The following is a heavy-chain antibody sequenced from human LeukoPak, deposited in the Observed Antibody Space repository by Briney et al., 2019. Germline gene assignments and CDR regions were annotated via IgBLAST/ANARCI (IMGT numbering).Heavy chain of an antibody. J-gene: IGHJ5*02. Sequence: SETLSLTCTVSGSSISSGGYYWSWIRQHPGKGLEWIGYIYYSGSTYYNPSLKSRVTISVDTSKNQFSLKLSSVTAADTAVYYCARGSRITIFGVANGFDPWGQGTLVTVSS. CDR1: GSSISSGGYY. CDR3: ARGSRITIFGVANGFDP. D-gene: IGHD3-3*01. CDR2: IYYSGST. V-gene: IGHV4-31*03.